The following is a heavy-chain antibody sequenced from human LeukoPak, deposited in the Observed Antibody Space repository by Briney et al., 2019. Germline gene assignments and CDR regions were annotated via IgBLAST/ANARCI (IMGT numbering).Heavy chain of an antibody. Sequence: ASVKVSCKASGYTFTNSYIHWVRQAPGQVLEWMGLINPDGGNTNYAQNFQGRVTLTRNTSISTAYMELSSLRSEDTAVYYCAREGVGATDYWGQGTLVTVSS. V-gene: IGHV1-46*01. D-gene: IGHD1-26*01. CDR1: GYTFTNSY. J-gene: IGHJ4*02. CDR2: INPDGGNT. CDR3: AREGVGATDY.